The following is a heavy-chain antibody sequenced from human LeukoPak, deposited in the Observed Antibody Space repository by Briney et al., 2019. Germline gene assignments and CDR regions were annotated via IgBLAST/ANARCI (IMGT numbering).Heavy chain of an antibody. CDR2: RNPNSGNT. D-gene: IGHD5-12*01. J-gene: IGHJ5*02. CDR3: ARIYSGYDIGDWFDP. Sequence: ASVKVSCKASGYTFTSYDINWVRQATGRGLEWMGSRNPNSGNTGYAQKFQGRVTMTRNTSISTAYMELSSLRSEDTAVYYCARIYSGYDIGDWFDPWGQGTLVTVSS. CDR1: GYTFTSYD. V-gene: IGHV1-8*01.